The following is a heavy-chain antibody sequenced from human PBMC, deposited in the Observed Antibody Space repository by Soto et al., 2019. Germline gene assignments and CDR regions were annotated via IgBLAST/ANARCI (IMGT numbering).Heavy chain of an antibody. CDR1: GYTFTSYD. CDR3: AREGSLRFLEWSPVHTENWFDP. D-gene: IGHD3-3*01. CDR2: MNPNSGNT. Sequence: ASVKVSSKASGYTFTSYDINWVRQATGQGLEWMGWMNPNSGNTGYAQKFQGRVTMTRNTSISTAYMELSSLRSGDTAVYYCAREGSLRFLEWSPVHTENWFDPWGQGTLVTVSS. V-gene: IGHV1-8*01. J-gene: IGHJ5*02.